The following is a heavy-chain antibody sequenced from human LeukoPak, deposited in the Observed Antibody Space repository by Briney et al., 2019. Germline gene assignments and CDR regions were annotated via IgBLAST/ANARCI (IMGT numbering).Heavy chain of an antibody. J-gene: IGHJ4*02. V-gene: IGHV4-34*01. CDR3: ARHHYYGSGSYYTAFDY. CDR1: GGSFSGYY. CDR2: INHSGST. Sequence: SETLSLTCAVYGGSFSGYYWSWIRQPPGKGLEWIGEINHSGSTNYNPSLKSRVTISVDTSKNQFSLKLSSVTAADTAVYYCARHHYYGSGSYYTAFDYWGQGTLATVSS. D-gene: IGHD3-10*01.